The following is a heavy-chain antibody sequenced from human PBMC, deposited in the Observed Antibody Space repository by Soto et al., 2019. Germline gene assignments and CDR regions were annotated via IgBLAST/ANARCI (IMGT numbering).Heavy chain of an antibody. Sequence: EVQLVESGGGVVQSGKSLRLSCAASGLTFADYAMHWVRQAPGKDLKWVSGISWNSGSIGYADSVKGRFTISRDNAKNSLYLQMNSLRAGDTALYYCASGRGYDILTGYYPYFDYWGQGTLVTVSS. J-gene: IGHJ4*02. CDR3: ASGRGYDILTGYYPYFDY. CDR2: ISWNSGSI. CDR1: GLTFADYA. D-gene: IGHD3-9*01. V-gene: IGHV3-9*01.